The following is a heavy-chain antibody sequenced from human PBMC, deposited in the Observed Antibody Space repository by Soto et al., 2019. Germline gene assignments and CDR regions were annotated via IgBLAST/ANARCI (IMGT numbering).Heavy chain of an antibody. CDR1: GGTFSSYA. J-gene: IGHJ6*02. V-gene: IGHV1-69*13. Sequence: SVKVSCKASGGTFSSYAISWVRQAPGQGLEWMGGIITIFGTANYAQKFKGRVTITADESTSTAYMEMSSLRSEDTAVYYCAIPVCSSTSCPPYYYGMDVWGQGTTVTVSS. CDR3: AIPVCSSTSCPPYYYGMDV. D-gene: IGHD2-2*01. CDR2: IITIFGTA.